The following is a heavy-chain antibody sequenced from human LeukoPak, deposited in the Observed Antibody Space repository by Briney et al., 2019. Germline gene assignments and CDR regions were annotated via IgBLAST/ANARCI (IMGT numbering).Heavy chain of an antibody. Sequence: ASVKVSCKASGGTFSSYAISWVRQAPGQGLEWMGRIIPILGIANYAQKFQGRVTITADKSTSTAYMEPSSLRSEDTAVYYCARDLQGITIPRIWGQGTLVTVSS. CDR2: IIPILGIA. CDR1: GGTFSSYA. D-gene: IGHD3-10*01. J-gene: IGHJ4*02. V-gene: IGHV1-69*04. CDR3: ARDLQGITIPRI.